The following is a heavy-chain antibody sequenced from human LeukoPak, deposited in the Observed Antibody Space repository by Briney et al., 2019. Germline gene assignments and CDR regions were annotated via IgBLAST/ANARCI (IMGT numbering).Heavy chain of an antibody. CDR1: GGTFSSYA. Sequence: ASVKVSCKASGGTFSSYAISWVRQAPGQGLEWMGGIIPIFGTANYAQKFQGRVTITTDESTSTAYMELSSLGSDDTAVYYCARVGRDCRDTRCTWSDWLDPWGQGTLVTVSS. V-gene: IGHV1-69*05. CDR2: IIPIFGTA. CDR3: ARVGRDCRDTRCTWSDWLDP. D-gene: IGHD2-2*01. J-gene: IGHJ5*02.